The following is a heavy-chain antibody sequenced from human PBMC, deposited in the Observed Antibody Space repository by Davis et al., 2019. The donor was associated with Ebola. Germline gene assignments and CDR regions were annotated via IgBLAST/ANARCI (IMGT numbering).Heavy chain of an antibody. CDR1: GFTFSSYG. V-gene: IGHV3-33*01. D-gene: IGHD1-1*01. Sequence: GESLKISCAASGFTFSSYGMHWVRQAPGKGLEWVAVIWYDGSNKYYADSVKGRFTISRDNSKNTLYLQMNSLRAEDTAVYYCARQSTTSSSGVGGFHYWGQGALVTVSS. CDR2: IWYDGSNK. J-gene: IGHJ4*02. CDR3: ARQSTTSSSGVGGFHY.